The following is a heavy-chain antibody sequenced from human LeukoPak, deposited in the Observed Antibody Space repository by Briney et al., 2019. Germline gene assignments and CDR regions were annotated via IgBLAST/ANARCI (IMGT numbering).Heavy chain of an antibody. D-gene: IGHD6-13*01. V-gene: IGHV3-30*04. CDR1: GFTFSSYA. J-gene: IGHJ4*02. CDR3: VRGAHSSSWLNFDY. Sequence: GGSLRLSCAASGFTFSSYAMHWVRQAPGKGLEWVALIPYDGSNKYYADSVKGRFTVSRDNSKNTLYLQMNSLRAEDTAVYYCVRGAHSSSWLNFDYWGQGTLVTVSS. CDR2: IPYDGSNK.